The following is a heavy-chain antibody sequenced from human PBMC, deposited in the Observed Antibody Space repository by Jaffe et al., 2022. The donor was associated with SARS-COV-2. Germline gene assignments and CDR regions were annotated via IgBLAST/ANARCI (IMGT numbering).Heavy chain of an antibody. CDR2: ISPTSGTT. CDR3: ARDAYVAAAPETDAFDV. V-gene: IGHV1-46*01. CDR1: GYSFTSYY. Sequence: QVHLVQSGAEVKKPGASVKISCKASGYSFTSYYMHWVRQAPGQGLEWVGLISPTSGTTFYAQKFQGRVTMTRDTSTSTVYMELSSLRSEDTAVYYCARDAYVAAAPETDAFDVWGQGTVVTVSS. D-gene: IGHD6-13*01. J-gene: IGHJ3*01.